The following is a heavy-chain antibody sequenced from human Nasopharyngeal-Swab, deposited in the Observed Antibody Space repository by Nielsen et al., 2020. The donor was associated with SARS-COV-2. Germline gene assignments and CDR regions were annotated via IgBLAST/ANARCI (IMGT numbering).Heavy chain of an antibody. CDR2: ISYDGSNK. Sequence: GGSLRLSCAASGFTFSSYAMHWVRQAPGKRLEWVAVISYDGSNKYYADSVKGRFTISRDNSKNTLYLQMNSLRAEDTAVYYCARGRTGNYYYGMDVWGQGTTVTVSS. CDR3: ARGRTGNYYYGMDV. D-gene: IGHD1/OR15-1a*01. CDR1: GFTFSSYA. V-gene: IGHV3-30-3*01. J-gene: IGHJ6*02.